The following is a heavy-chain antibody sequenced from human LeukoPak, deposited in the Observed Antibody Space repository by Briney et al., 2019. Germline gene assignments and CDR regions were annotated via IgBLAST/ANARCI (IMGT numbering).Heavy chain of an antibody. CDR3: ARGVGYYDSSGYYGYFDY. Sequence: ASVKVSCKASGYTFTSYGISWVRQAPGQGLEWMGGIIPIFGTANYAQKFQGRVTITTDESTSTAYMELSSLRFEDTAVYYCARGVGYYDSSGYYGYFDYWGQGTLVTVSS. D-gene: IGHD3-22*01. J-gene: IGHJ4*02. CDR1: GYTFTSYG. CDR2: IIPIFGTA. V-gene: IGHV1-69*05.